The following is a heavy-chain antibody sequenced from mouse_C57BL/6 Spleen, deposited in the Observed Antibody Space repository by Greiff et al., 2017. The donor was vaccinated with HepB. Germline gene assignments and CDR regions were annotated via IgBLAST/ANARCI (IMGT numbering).Heavy chain of an antibody. CDR2: IHPNSGST. Sequence: VQLQQPGAELVKPGASVKLSCKASGYTFTSYWMHWVKQRPGQGLEWIGMIHPNSGSTNYNEKFKSKATLTVDKSSSTAYMQLSRLTSEDSAVYYCARHLHPYAMDYWGQGTSVTVSS. J-gene: IGHJ4*01. CDR3: ARHLHPYAMDY. CDR1: GYTFTSYW. V-gene: IGHV1-64*01.